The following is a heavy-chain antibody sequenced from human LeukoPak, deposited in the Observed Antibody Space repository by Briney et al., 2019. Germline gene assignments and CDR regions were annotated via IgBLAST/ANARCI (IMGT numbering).Heavy chain of an antibody. J-gene: IGHJ4*02. V-gene: IGHV4-39*07. CDR2: IYYSGST. Sequence: SETLSLTCTVSSVSISSSSYCWGWIRHSPVRGLEWIGSIYYSGSTYHNPSLRSRVTISVAKYKYQLSLKPSSVTAADTDVCYCARGRATNYWGQGTLVTAPS. CDR3: ARGRATNY. CDR1: SVSISSSSYC. D-gene: IGHD1-26*01.